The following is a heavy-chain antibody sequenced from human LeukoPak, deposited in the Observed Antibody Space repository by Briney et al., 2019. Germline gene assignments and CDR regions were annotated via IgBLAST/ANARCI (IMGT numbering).Heavy chain of an antibody. V-gene: IGHV4-39*07. CDR2: IYYSGST. D-gene: IGHD3-22*01. Sequence: SETLSLTCTVSGGSISSSSYYWGWIRQPPGKGLEWIGSIYYSGSTNYNPSLKSRVTISVDTSKNQFSLKLSSVTAADTAVYYCARWTSYYDNSGYPADAFDIWGQGTMVTVSS. J-gene: IGHJ3*02. CDR1: GGSISSSSYY. CDR3: ARWTSYYDNSGYPADAFDI.